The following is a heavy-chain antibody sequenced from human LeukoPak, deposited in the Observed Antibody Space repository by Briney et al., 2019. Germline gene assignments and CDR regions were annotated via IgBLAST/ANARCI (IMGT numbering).Heavy chain of an antibody. CDR2: IYSGGST. CDR1: GFTFSSYA. J-gene: IGHJ3*02. CDR3: AREYYDNSGGEDAFDI. V-gene: IGHV3-53*01. Sequence: GRSLRLPCAASGFTFSSYAMHWVRQAPGKGLEWVSVIYSGGSTFYADSVEGRFTISRDNSNNTLYLQMNSLRAEDTAMYYCAREYYDNSGGEDAFDIWGPGTMVTVSS. D-gene: IGHD3-22*01.